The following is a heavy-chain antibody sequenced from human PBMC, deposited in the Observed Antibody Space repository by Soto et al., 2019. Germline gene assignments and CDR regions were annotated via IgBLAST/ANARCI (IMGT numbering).Heavy chain of an antibody. CDR1: GFTFDDHA. V-gene: IGHV3-9*01. D-gene: IGHD3-9*01. CDR2: ITWNSVAL. J-gene: IGHJ4*02. Sequence: VQLVESGGGLVRPGGSLRLSCAASGFTFDDHAMHWVRQAPGKGLEWISAITWNSVALDYADSVKCRFTISRDNAKNSLYLQMNSFRPEDTALYYCAKERVRDFDGWGQGTLVTVSS. CDR3: AKERVRDFDG.